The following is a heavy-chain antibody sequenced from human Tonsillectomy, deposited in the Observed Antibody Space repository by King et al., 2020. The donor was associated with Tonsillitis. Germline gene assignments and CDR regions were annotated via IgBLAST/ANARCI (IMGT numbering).Heavy chain of an antibody. V-gene: IGHV3-30*18. CDR2: ISYDGSDK. Sequence: QLVESGGGVVQPGRSLRLSCAVSGLTFRNYGMHWVRQAPGKGLEGVAVISYDGSDKYYADSVKGRFTISRDNSKNTLYLQMNRLRAEDTAVYYCANVDRMVRGLILTERYYFCMDVWGQGSTVTASS. CDR3: ANVDRMVRGLILTERYYFCMDV. D-gene: IGHD3-10*01. J-gene: IGHJ6*02. CDR1: GLTFRNYG.